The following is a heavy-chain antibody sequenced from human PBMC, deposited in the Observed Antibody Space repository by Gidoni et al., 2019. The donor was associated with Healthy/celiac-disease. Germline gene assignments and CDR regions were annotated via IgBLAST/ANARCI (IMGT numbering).Heavy chain of an antibody. D-gene: IGHD3-3*01. V-gene: IGHV4-30-2*01. CDR2: IYHSGST. Sequence: QLQLQESGSGLVKPSQTLSLTCAVSGGSISSGGYSWSWIRQPPGKGLEWIGYIYHSGSTYYNPSLKSRVTISVDRSKNQFSLKLSSVTAADTAVYYCARSNRRLSWSGYYLDYWGQGTLVTVSS. CDR3: ARSNRRLSWSGYYLDY. J-gene: IGHJ4*02. CDR1: GGSISSGGYS.